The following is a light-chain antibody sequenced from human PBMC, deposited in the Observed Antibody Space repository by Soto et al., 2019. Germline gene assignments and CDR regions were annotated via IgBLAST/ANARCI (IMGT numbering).Light chain of an antibody. CDR3: CSYAGSNTDV. J-gene: IGLJ1*01. V-gene: IGLV2-23*01. CDR2: EAT. CDR1: SSDIGSSNL. Sequence: QSALAQPASVSGSPGQSITISCTGTSSDIGSSNLVSWYQDHPGKAPKLIIYEATQRPSGISYRFSGSKSGNTASLTISGLQAEDEGDYYCCSYAGSNTDVFGTGTKVTVL.